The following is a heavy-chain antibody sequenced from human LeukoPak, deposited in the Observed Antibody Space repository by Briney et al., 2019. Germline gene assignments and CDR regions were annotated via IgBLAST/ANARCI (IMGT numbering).Heavy chain of an antibody. Sequence: GGSLRLSCAASGFTFSSYGMHWVRQTPGKGLEWVSLISWDGSGTYYADSVKGRFTVSRDNSKNSLYLQMNSLRTDDTALYYCTKIGVADSLDSWGQGTLVTVSS. CDR1: GFTFSSYG. V-gene: IGHV3-43*01. CDR2: ISWDGSGT. CDR3: TKIGVADSLDS. D-gene: IGHD6-19*01. J-gene: IGHJ4*02.